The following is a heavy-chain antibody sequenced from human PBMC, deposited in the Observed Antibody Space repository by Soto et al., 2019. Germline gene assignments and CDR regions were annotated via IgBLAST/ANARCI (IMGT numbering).Heavy chain of an antibody. CDR2: IYHSGST. CDR3: ARASYSGISKWQFDX. D-gene: IGHD1-26*01. V-gene: IGHV4-4*02. CDR1: GGSISSINW. J-gene: IGHJ4*02. Sequence: SETLSLTCAVSGGSISSINWWSWVRQPPGKGLEWIGEIYHSGSTNYITSLKSRVTISLDKSKNQFSLRLNSVTAAGTAVYYCARASYSGISKWQFDXWGQGTLVTVSX.